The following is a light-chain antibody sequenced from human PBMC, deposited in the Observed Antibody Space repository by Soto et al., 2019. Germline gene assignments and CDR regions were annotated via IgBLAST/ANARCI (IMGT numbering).Light chain of an antibody. J-gene: IGLJ2*01. CDR1: SSDVGSYNY. CDR2: DVS. V-gene: IGLV2-14*01. CDR3: SSYTSSNTHVV. Sequence: QSVLTQPASVSGSPGQSITISCTGTSSDVGSYNYVSWYQQYPGKAPKLMIYDVSNRPSGVSYRVSGSKSGNTASLTISGLQAEDEADYYCSSYTSSNTHVVFGGGTKLTVL.